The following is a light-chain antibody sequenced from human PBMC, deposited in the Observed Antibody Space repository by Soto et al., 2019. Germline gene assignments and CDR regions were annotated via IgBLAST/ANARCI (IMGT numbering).Light chain of an antibody. CDR3: YQLNKYHAIT. V-gene: IGKV1-9*01. CDR2: AAS. CDR1: QRISSY. Sequence: IELTQSPSSLSGSVGDRVTITCRASQRISSYLAWYQQKPGKAPKLLIYAASTLKSGVPSRFRGSGSATAFTLIISSMKTEDFATYYCYQLNKYHAITFGPGTRLEIK. J-gene: IGKJ5*01.